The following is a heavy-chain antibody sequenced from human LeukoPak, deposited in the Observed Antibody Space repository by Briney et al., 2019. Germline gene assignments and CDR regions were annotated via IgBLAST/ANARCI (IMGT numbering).Heavy chain of an antibody. J-gene: IGHJ6*02. CDR1: GFTFSSYE. CDR2: ISSSGDTI. Sequence: GGSLRLSCAASGFTFSSYEMNWVRQAPGKGLEWVSYISSSGDTIYYADSVKGRFTISRDNAKNSLYLQMNSLRAEDTAVYYCARDTRLFLRGTLYGMDVWGQGATVTVSS. V-gene: IGHV3-48*03. CDR3: ARDTRLFLRGTLYGMDV. D-gene: IGHD3-22*01.